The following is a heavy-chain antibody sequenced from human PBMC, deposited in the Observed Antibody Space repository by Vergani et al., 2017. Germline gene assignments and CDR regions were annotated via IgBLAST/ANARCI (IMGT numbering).Heavy chain of an antibody. CDR3: ARDAATIFGVVIYYFDY. CDR2: INHSGST. CDR1: GGSFSGYY. D-gene: IGHD3-3*01. V-gene: IGHV4-34*01. Sequence: QVQLQQWGAGLLKPSETLSLTCAVYGGSFSGYYWSWIRQPPGKGLEWIGEINHSGSTNYNPSLKSRVTISVDTSKNQFSLKLSSVTAADTAVYYCARDAATIFGVVIYYFDYWGQGTLVTVSS. J-gene: IGHJ4*02.